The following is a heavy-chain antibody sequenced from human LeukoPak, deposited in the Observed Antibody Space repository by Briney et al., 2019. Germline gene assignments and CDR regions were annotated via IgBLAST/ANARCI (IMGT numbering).Heavy chain of an antibody. J-gene: IGHJ4*02. Sequence: PGGSLRLSRAVSGFTFSSYAMSWVRQAPGKGLEWVSAISGSGGSTYYADSVKGRFTISRDNSKNTLYLQMNSLRAEDTAVYYCAKVGIAVAGTGSFGYWGQGTLVTVSS. CDR1: GFTFSSYA. D-gene: IGHD6-19*01. CDR3: AKVGIAVAGTGSFGY. V-gene: IGHV3-23*01. CDR2: ISGSGGST.